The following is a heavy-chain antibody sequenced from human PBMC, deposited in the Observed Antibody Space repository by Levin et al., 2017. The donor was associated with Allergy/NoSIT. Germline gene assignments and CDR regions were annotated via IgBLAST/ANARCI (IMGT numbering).Heavy chain of an antibody. D-gene: IGHD5-18*01. V-gene: IGHV3-30*18. CDR1: GFTFSSYG. CDR3: AKTRKYSYGEDAFDI. Sequence: GGSLRLSCAASGFTFSSYGMHWVRQAPGKGLEWVAVISYDGSNKYYADSVKGRFTISRDNSKNTLYLQMNSLRAEDTAVYYCAKTRKYSYGEDAFDIWGQGTMVTVSS. CDR2: ISYDGSNK. J-gene: IGHJ3*02.